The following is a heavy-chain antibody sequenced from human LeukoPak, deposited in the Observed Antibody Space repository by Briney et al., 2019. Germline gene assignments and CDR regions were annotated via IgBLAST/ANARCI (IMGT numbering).Heavy chain of an antibody. J-gene: IGHJ4*02. CDR2: ISYDGSNK. CDR1: GFTFSSYG. V-gene: IGHV3-30*03. CDR3: ARPVPYYYGSGSYYYDY. Sequence: GGSLRLSCAASGFTFSSYGMHWVRQAPGKGLEWVAVISYDGSNKYYADSVKGRFTISRDNSKNTLYLQMNSLRAEDTAVYYCARPVPYYYGSGSYYYDYWGQGTLVTVSS. D-gene: IGHD3-10*01.